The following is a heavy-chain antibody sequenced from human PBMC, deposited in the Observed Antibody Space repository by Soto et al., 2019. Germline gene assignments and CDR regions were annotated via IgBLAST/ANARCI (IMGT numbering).Heavy chain of an antibody. V-gene: IGHV4-30-4*02. D-gene: IGHD6-19*01. Sequence: SDTLSLTCTVSGCSISSGDYYSSCIRQPPGKGLEWIGYIYYSGSTYYNPSLKSRVTISVDTSKNQFSLKLSSVTAADTAVYYCARSIAVAGNPYYGMDVWGQGTTVT. CDR3: ARSIAVAGNPYYGMDV. J-gene: IGHJ6*02. CDR1: GCSISSGDYY. CDR2: IYYSGST.